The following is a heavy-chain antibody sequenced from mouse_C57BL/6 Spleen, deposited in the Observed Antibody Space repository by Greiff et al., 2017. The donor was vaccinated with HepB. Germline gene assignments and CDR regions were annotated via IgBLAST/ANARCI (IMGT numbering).Heavy chain of an antibody. D-gene: IGHD2-1*01. V-gene: IGHV1-26*01. Sequence: VQLQQSGPELVKPGASVKISCKASGYTFTDYYMNWVKQSHGKSLEWIGDINPNNGGTSYNQKFKGKATLTVDKSSSTAYMELRSLTSEDSAVYYCARSTPNFDVWGTGTTVTVSS. CDR1: GYTFTDYY. J-gene: IGHJ1*03. CDR2: INPNNGGT. CDR3: ARSTPNFDV.